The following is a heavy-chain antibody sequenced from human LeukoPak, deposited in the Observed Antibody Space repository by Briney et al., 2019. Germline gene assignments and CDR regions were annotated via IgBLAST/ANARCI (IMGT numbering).Heavy chain of an antibody. CDR3: ARTRDGHSAYFDY. Sequence: PGRSLRLSCAASGFTFSNYDIHRVRQAPGKGLEWVAVISSDGSNKNYADSVKGRFTISRDNSKNTLYLQMNSLRAEDTAVYYCARTRDGHSAYFDYWGQGTLVTVSS. CDR2: ISSDGSNK. V-gene: IGHV3-30*03. D-gene: IGHD5-24*01. J-gene: IGHJ4*02. CDR1: GFTFSNYD.